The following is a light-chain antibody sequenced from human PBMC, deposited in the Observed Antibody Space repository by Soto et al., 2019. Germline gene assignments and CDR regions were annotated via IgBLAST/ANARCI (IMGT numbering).Light chain of an antibody. CDR2: DVS. V-gene: IGLV2-14*01. CDR3: SSYTSSSTYV. CDR1: SSDVGGYNY. J-gene: IGLJ1*01. Sequence: LTQPASVSGSPGQSITISCTGTSSDVGGYNYVPWYQQHPGKAPKLMIYDVSNRPSGVSNRFSGSKSGNTASLTIPGLQAEDEADYYCSSYTSSSTYVFGTGTKVTVL.